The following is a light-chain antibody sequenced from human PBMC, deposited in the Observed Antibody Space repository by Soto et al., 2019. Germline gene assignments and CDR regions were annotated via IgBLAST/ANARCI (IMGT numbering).Light chain of an antibody. CDR3: SSHSTIGTLQV. CDR2: EVS. V-gene: IGLV2-8*01. J-gene: IGLJ1*01. Sequence: QSALTQPPSASGSPGQSVTISCTGTSSDVGGYNYVSWYQQHPGKAPKLMIYEVSERPSGVPDRFSGSKSGNTASLTISGLQAEDEADYYCSSHSTIGTLQVFGPGTKVTVL. CDR1: SSDVGGYNY.